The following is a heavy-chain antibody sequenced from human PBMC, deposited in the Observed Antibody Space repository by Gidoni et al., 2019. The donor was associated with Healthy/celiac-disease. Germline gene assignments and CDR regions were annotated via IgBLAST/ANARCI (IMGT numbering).Heavy chain of an antibody. J-gene: IGHJ2*01. CDR3: AKGHYYGSGSYFLYWYFDL. Sequence: EVQLLESGGGLVQPGGSLRLACAASGFTLSSYAMGWVRQAPGKGLEWVSASSGSGGSTYYADSVKGRFTISRDNSKNTLYLQMNSLRAEDTAVYYCAKGHYYGSGSYFLYWYFDLWGRGTLVTVSS. CDR2: SSGSGGST. D-gene: IGHD3-10*01. V-gene: IGHV3-23*01. CDR1: GFTLSSYA.